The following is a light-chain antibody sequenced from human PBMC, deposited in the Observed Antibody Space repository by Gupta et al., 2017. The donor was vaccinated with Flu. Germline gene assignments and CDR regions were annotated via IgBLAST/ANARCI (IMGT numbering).Light chain of an antibody. V-gene: IGLV3-19*01. CDR2: NKN. J-gene: IGLJ3*02. CDR3: NSRDSSYYHWV. CDR1: SLGTNN. Sequence: GDSLGTNNSSLYQQKPGQAPILVMYNKNNRPSGIPDRFSGSSSGNTASLTITGAQAEDDADYYCNSRDSSYYHWVFGGGTKLSVL.